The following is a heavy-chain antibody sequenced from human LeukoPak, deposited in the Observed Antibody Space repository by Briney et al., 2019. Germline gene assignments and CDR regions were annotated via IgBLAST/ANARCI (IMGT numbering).Heavy chain of an antibody. CDR2: IYSSGSA. CDR1: HGSVSGNY. D-gene: IGHD2-15*01. CDR3: ARRSGGYPMYYFDS. J-gene: IGHJ4*02. V-gene: IGHV4-4*09. Sequence: SETLSLTCTASHGSVSGNYWGWIRQPPGKGLEFIGYIYSSGSANYIPSLKSRVKMSVDTSKNQFSLRLTSVTAADTAVYYCARRSGGYPMYYFDSWGQGALVTVSS.